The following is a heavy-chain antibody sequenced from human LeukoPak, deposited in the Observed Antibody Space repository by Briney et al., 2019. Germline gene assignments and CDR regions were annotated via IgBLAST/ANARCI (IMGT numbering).Heavy chain of an antibody. D-gene: IGHD3-10*01. J-gene: IGHJ4*02. V-gene: IGHV3-21*01. CDR3: ARGLYLRYYFDY. CDR1: GFTFSSYS. CDR2: ISSSSSYI. Sequence: GGSLRLSCAASGFTFSSYSMNWVRQAPGKGLEWVSSISSSSSYIYYADSVKGRFTISRDNAKNSLYLQMNSLRAEDTAVYYCARGLYLRYYFDYWGQGTLVTVSS.